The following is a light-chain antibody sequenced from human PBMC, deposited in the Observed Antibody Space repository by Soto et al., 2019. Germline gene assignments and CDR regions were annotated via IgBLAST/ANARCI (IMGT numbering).Light chain of an antibody. J-gene: IGLJ2*01. V-gene: IGLV1-40*01. CDR3: QSYDSSLSVV. CDR1: SSNIGAGYD. CDR2: ANS. Sequence: QSVLTQPPSVSGAPGQRVTISCTGSSSNIGAGYDVHWYQQLPGTAPKLLIYANSNRPSGVPDRFSGPKSGTSASLAITGLQAEDEADYYCQSYDSSLSVVFGGGTQLTVL.